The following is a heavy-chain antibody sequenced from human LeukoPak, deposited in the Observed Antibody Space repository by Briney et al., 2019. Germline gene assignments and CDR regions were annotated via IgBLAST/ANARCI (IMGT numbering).Heavy chain of an antibody. CDR3: ARDLSRGSYGGNPSFY. J-gene: IGHJ4*02. CDR1: GYTFTSYG. CDR2: ISAYNGNT. D-gene: IGHD4-23*01. V-gene: IGHV1-18*01. Sequence: ASVKVSCKASGYTFTSYGISWVRQAPGQGLEWMGWISAYNGNTNYAQKLQGRVTMTTDTSTSTAYMELRSLRSDDTAAYYCARDLSRGSYGGNPSFYWGQGTLVTVSS.